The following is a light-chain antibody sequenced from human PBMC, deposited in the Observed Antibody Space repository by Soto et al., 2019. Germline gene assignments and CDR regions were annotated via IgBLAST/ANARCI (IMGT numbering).Light chain of an antibody. CDR2: GVS. CDR3: QYYDFSPT. Sequence: EIVLTQSPGTLSLSPGERATLSCRASQSVSSGHLAWYQQKPGQAPRLLLYGVSSRATGTPDRFSGSGSGTDFTLTINGLEPEDFAFYHCQYYDFSPTFGQGTRLEIK. J-gene: IGKJ5*01. CDR1: QSVSSGH. V-gene: IGKV3-20*01.